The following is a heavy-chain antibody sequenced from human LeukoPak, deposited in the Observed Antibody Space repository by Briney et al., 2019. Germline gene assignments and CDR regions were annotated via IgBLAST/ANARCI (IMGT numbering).Heavy chain of an antibody. D-gene: IGHD6-13*01. J-gene: IGHJ4*02. Sequence: GASVNVSCKASGYTFMNYYMHWVRQPPGQGLEWMGIINPSGGSTRYAQKFQGRVTMTWDRSTSTLYMELSSLRSEDTAVYYCARAQELGIFDYWGQGTLATVSS. CDR3: ARAQELGIFDY. CDR1: GYTFMNYY. V-gene: IGHV1-46*01. CDR2: INPSGGST.